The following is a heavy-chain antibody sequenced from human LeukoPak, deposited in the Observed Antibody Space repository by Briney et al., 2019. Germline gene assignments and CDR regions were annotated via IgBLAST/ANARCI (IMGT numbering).Heavy chain of an antibody. CDR3: ARGSDSGSYYGDAFDI. D-gene: IGHD1-26*01. V-gene: IGHV1-69*06. CDR2: IIPIFGTA. J-gene: IGHJ3*02. Sequence: SVKVSCKASGGTFSSYAISWVRQAPGQGLEWMGGIIPIFGTANYAQKFQGRVTITADKSTSTAYMELSSLRSEDTAVYYCARGSDSGSYYGDAFDIWGQGTMVTVSS. CDR1: GGTFSSYA.